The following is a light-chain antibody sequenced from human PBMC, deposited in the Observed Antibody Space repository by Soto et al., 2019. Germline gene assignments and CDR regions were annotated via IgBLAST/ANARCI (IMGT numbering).Light chain of an antibody. Sequence: QSVLTQPASVSGSPGQLITISCTGTSSDVGAYNYVSWYQQHPGKAPKLMIFEVNNRPSGVSNRFSGSKSGNTASLAISGLQAEDEADYYCSSYTSSSTLVFGGGTKVTVL. CDR3: SSYTSSSTLV. V-gene: IGLV2-14*01. J-gene: IGLJ2*01. CDR1: SSDVGAYNY. CDR2: EVN.